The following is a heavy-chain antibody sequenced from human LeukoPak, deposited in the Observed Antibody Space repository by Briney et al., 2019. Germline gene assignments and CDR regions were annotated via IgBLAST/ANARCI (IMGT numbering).Heavy chain of an antibody. V-gene: IGHV3-9*01. CDR3: ARGSRITIFGVVFNWFDP. D-gene: IGHD3-3*01. CDR2: ISWNSGSI. J-gene: IGHJ5*02. CDR1: GFTFDDYG. Sequence: GGSLRLSCAASGFTFDDYGMHWVRQAPGKGLEWVSGISWNSGSIGYADSVKGRFTISRDNAKNTLYLQMNSLRAEDTAVYYCARGSRITIFGVVFNWFDPWGQGTLVTVSS.